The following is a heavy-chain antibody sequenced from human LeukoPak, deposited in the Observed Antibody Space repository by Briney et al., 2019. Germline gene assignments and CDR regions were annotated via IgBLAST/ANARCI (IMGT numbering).Heavy chain of an antibody. V-gene: IGHV4-61*02. CDR3: ATDNYYYYGLDV. Sequence: SQTLSLTCTVSGGSITKGNYYWHWVRQPGGKGLEWIGRIFTSGSTNYNPSVQSQITISLATSKTQFSLRLRSVTAADTAVYYCATDNYYYYGLDVWGQGTTVTISS. CDR1: GGSITKGNYY. CDR2: IFTSGST. J-gene: IGHJ6*02.